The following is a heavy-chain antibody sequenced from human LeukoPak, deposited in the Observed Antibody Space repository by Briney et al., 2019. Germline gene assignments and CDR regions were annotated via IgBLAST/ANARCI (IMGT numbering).Heavy chain of an antibody. CDR2: IYHSGST. CDR1: GYSISSGYY. CDR3: ARPKSGTTLSDYYMDV. D-gene: IGHD1-1*01. J-gene: IGHJ6*03. Sequence: PSETLSLTCTVSGYSISSGYYWGWIRQPPGKGLEWIGSIYHSGSTYYNPSLKSRVTISVDTSKNQFSLKLSSVTAADTAVYYCARPKSGTTLSDYYMDVWGKGTTVTISS. V-gene: IGHV4-38-2*02.